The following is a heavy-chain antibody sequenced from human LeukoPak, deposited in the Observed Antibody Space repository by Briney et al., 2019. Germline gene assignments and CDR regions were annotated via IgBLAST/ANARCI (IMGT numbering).Heavy chain of an antibody. J-gene: IGHJ4*02. CDR2: IYTSGST. V-gene: IGHV4-4*07. D-gene: IGHD3-3*01. CDR3: ARDKGVDYDFWSGYYSRFDY. CDR1: GGSISSYY. Sequence: SETLSLTCTVSGGSISSYYWSWIRQSAGKGLEWIGRIYTSGSTNYNPSLKSRVTMSVDTSKNQFSLKLSSVTAADTAVYYCARDKGVDYDFWSGYYSRFDYWGQGTLVTVSS.